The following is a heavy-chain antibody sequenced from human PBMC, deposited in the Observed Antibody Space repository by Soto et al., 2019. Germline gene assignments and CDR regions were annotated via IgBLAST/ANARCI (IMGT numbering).Heavy chain of an antibody. CDR1: GYTFTSYG. Sequence: QVQLVQSGAEVKKPGASVKVSCKASGYTFTSYGISWVRQAPGQGLEWMGWISAYNGNTNYAQKLQGRVTMTTDTSPSSAYMELRSLRSDDTAVYYCARDPNYDILTGYFSGYGMDVWGQGTTVTVSS. CDR2: ISAYNGNT. J-gene: IGHJ6*02. CDR3: ARDPNYDILTGYFSGYGMDV. V-gene: IGHV1-18*01. D-gene: IGHD3-9*01.